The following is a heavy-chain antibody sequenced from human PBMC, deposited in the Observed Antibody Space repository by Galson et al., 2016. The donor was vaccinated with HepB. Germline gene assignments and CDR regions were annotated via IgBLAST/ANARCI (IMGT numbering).Heavy chain of an antibody. D-gene: IGHD1-7*01. CDR3: AKDHTGSTVGWSDGMDV. CDR1: GFSFSSYA. Sequence: SLRLSCAASGFSFSSYAMSWVRQAPGKGLEWVSGITSGGTTYYADSVKGRFTISRDNSKNILYLQMKSLRVEDTAVYYSAKDHTGSTVGWSDGMDVWGQGTRVTVSS. V-gene: IGHV3-23*01. CDR2: ITSGGTT. J-gene: IGHJ6*02.